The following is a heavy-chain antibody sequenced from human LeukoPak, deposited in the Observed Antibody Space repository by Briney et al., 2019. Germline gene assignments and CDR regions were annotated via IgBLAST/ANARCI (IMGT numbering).Heavy chain of an antibody. CDR2: INPSGGST. CDR1: GYTFTSYY. V-gene: IGHV1-46*01. J-gene: IGHJ3*02. D-gene: IGHD5-18*01. Sequence: ASVTVSYKASGYTFTSYYMHWVRQAPGQGLEWMGIINPSGGSTSYAQKFQGRVTMTRDTSTSTVYMELISLRSEDTAVYYCARGLSTAMVKDAFDIWGQGTMVTVSS. CDR3: ARGLSTAMVKDAFDI.